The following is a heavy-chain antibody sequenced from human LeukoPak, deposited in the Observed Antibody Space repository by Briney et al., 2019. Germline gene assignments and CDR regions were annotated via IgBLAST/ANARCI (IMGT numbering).Heavy chain of an antibody. Sequence: SETLSLTCTVSGGSISSGGYYWSWIRQPPGKGLEWIGYIYHSGSTYYNPSLKSRVTISVDRSKNQFSLKLSSVTAADTAVYYCATSAGLRYSSGVDYWGQGTLVTVSS. CDR2: IYHSGST. D-gene: IGHD6-19*01. CDR3: ATSAGLRYSSGVDY. V-gene: IGHV4-30-2*01. CDR1: GGSISSGGYY. J-gene: IGHJ4*02.